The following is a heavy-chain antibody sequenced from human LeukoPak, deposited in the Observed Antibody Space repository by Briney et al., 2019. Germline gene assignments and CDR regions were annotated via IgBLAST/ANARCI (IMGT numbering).Heavy chain of an antibody. D-gene: IGHD1-1*01. Sequence: SETLSLTCTVSGGSISSSKYYWGWIRQPPGKGLEWIGSIYYSGSTYYNPSLKSRVTISVGTSKNQFSLKLSSVTAADTAIYYCATGTGHYYYYYYMDVWGKGTTVTVSS. J-gene: IGHJ6*03. CDR2: IYYSGST. CDR1: GGSISSSKYY. V-gene: IGHV4-39*01. CDR3: ATGTGHYYYYYYMDV.